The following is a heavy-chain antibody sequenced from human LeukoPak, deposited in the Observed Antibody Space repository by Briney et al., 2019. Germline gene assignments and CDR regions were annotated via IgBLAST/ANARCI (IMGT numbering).Heavy chain of an antibody. J-gene: IGHJ4*02. CDR1: GFTYSSYA. CDR3: ASGQLRYFDWLLRFDY. CDR2: ISYDGSNK. V-gene: IGHV3-30*04. D-gene: IGHD3-9*01. Sequence: GRSLRLSCAASGFTYSSYAMHWVRQGPGKGLEWVAVISYDGSNKYYADSVKGRFTISRDNSKNTLYLQMNSLRAEDTAVYYCASGQLRYFDWLLRFDYWGQGTLVTVSS.